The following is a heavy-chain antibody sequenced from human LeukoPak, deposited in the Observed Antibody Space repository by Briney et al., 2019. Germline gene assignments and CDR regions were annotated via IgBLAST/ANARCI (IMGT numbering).Heavy chain of an antibody. D-gene: IGHD3-10*01. Sequence: GGSLRLSCAASGFTFSSYAMLGVRQAPGKGLEGVADISYDGSNKYYADPVNGRFNISRNNSKKTLYLQMNSLRAEDTAVYYCASWRGGYYYYYGMDVWGQGTTVTVSS. J-gene: IGHJ6*02. CDR2: ISYDGSNK. CDR3: ASWRGGYYYYYGMDV. CDR1: GFTFSSYA. V-gene: IGHV3-30-3*01.